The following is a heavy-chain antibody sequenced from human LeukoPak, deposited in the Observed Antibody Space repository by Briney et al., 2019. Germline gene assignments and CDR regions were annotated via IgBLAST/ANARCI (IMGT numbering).Heavy chain of an antibody. CDR3: ARLHYGGNYGYYYYYMDV. Sequence: SVTLSLTCAVYGGSFSGYYWSWIRQPPGKGLEWIGEINHSGSTNYNPSLKSRVTISVDTSKNQFSLKLSSVTAADTAVYYCARLHYGGNYGYYYYYMDVWGKGTTVTISS. J-gene: IGHJ6*03. CDR1: GGSFSGYY. V-gene: IGHV4-34*01. CDR2: INHSGST. D-gene: IGHD4-23*01.